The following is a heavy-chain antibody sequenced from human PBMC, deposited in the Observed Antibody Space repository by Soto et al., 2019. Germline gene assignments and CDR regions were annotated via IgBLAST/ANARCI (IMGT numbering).Heavy chain of an antibody. D-gene: IGHD1-26*01. CDR2: ISGSGGST. Sequence: EVQLLESGGGLVQPGGSLRLSCAASGFTFSSYAMRWVRQAPGKGLEWVSAISGSGGSTYYADSVKGRFTISRDNSKNTVYLQMNSLRGEDTAGDCCGRRGSGSDYGCWGQGTLVTVSS. V-gene: IGHV3-23*01. CDR3: GRRGSGSDYGC. CDR1: GFTFSSYA. J-gene: IGHJ4*02.